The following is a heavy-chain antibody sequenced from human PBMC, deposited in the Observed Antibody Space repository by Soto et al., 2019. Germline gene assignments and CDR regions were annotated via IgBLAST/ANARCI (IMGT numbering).Heavy chain of an antibody. CDR3: ARDREAARPLGYRFDP. CDR2: INAGNGNT. CDR1: GYTLTSYA. J-gene: IGHJ5*02. Sequence: QVQLVQSGAEVKKPGASVKVSCKASGYTLTSYAMHWVRQAPGQRLEWRGWINAGNGNTKYSQQFQGRVTITRDTSASRAYLELSSLRSEDTAVYYCARDREAARPLGYRFDPWGQGTLVTGSS. D-gene: IGHD6-6*01. V-gene: IGHV1-3*01.